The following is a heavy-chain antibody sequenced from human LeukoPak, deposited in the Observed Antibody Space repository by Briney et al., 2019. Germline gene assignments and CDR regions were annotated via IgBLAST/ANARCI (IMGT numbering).Heavy chain of an antibody. CDR3: ARAESVSYYYYGMDV. CDR2: MNPNSGNT. CDR1: GYTFTGYY. V-gene: IGHV1-8*02. Sequence: ASVKVSCKASGYTFTGYYMHWVRQAPGQGLEWMGWMNPNSGNTGYAQKFQGRVTMTRNTSISTAYMELSSLRSEDTAVYYCARAESVSYYYYGMDVWGQGTTVTVSS. J-gene: IGHJ6*02. D-gene: IGHD4-17*01.